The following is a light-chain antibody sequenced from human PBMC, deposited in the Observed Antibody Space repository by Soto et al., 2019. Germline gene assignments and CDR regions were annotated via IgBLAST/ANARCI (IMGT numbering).Light chain of an antibody. V-gene: IGLV2-8*01. Sequence: QSALTQPTSASGSPGQSVTISCTGTSSDIGFYNYVSWYQQHPGKAPKLIIYEVTRRPSGVPDRFSGSKSGNTASLTVSGLQAEDEADYYCNSYAGAGSNKWVFGGGTKLTVL. J-gene: IGLJ3*02. CDR2: EVT. CDR3: NSYAGAGSNKWV. CDR1: SSDIGFYNY.